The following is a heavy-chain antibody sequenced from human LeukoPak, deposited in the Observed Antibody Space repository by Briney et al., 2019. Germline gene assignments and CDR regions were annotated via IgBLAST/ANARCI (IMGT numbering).Heavy chain of an antibody. V-gene: IGHV3-23*01. CDR3: TRRRGNQQPIDY. J-gene: IGHJ4*02. Sequence: GGSLRLSCEASGFTFSSYAMSWVRQAPGKGLEWVSAISGGGIGIYYADSLKGRFTISRDDSKNTLYLQMNSLRAEDTPVYYCTRRRGNQQPIDYWGQGTLVTVSS. D-gene: IGHD2-2*01. CDR2: ISGGGIGI. CDR1: GFTFSSYA.